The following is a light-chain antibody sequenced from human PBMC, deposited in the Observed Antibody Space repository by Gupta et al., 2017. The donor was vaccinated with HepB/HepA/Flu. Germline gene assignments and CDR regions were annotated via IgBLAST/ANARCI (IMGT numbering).Light chain of an antibody. CDR2: EGS. V-gene: IGKV2-30*02. CDR1: QSRVHRNGNTY. J-gene: IGKJ2*01. Sequence: DVVMTQSPRSLPATLGQPASISCTSSQSRVHRNGNTYLEWFQHRPSQSPRRLIYEGSKRYSGLPHRISGGASATDIRLIISMVDAEDVVVYYCRQYTPWPHTFGQGTKVEIE. CDR3: RQYTPWPHT.